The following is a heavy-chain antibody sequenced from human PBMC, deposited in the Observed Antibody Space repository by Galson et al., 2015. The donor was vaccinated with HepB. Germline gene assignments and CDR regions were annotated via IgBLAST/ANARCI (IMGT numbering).Heavy chain of an antibody. V-gene: IGHV5-10-1*01. D-gene: IGHD6-19*01. CDR3: ARPMYSSGASPLAY. CDR2: IDLSESYI. Sequence: QSGAEVKKPGESLRISCKGSGFTFTSHWIFWVRQMPGKGLEWMGRIDLSESYINYSPSFQGHVTISADKSITTAYLQWSSLKASDTAMYYCARPMYSSGASPLAYWGQGTPVTVSS. J-gene: IGHJ4*02. CDR1: GFTFTSHW.